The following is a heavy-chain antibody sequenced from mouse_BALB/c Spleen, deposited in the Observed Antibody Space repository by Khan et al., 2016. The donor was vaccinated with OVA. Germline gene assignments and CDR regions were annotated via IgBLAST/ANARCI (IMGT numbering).Heavy chain of an antibody. CDR1: GYTFTNYG. V-gene: IGHV9-3-1*01. CDR3: ARTPYFSYVMAY. J-gene: IGHJ4*01. CDR2: INTYTGEP. Sequence: QIQLVQSGPELKKPGETVKISCKASGYTFTNYGMNWVKQAPGKGLKWMGWINTYTGEPTYTDDFKGRFAFSLETSACTASLQINNLKNVDTATYCCARTPYFSYVMAYWGQGTSVTVSS. D-gene: IGHD2-10*01.